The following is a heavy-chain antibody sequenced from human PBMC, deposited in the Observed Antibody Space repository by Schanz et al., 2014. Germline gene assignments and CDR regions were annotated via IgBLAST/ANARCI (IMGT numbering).Heavy chain of an antibody. CDR3: ARENSNGYSPAVTYYIDV. D-gene: IGHD2-15*01. V-gene: IGHV3-30-3*01. J-gene: IGHJ6*03. CDR1: GFTFHTYD. Sequence: VHLEESGGGVVQPGRSLRLSCAASGFTFHTYDMHWVRQAPGKGLEWVAQISHDGHRDFYADSVKGRFTVSRDNNWKTLSLQMNILRSDDTAIYPCARENSNGYSPAVTYYIDVWGKGTTVTVSS. CDR2: ISHDGHRD.